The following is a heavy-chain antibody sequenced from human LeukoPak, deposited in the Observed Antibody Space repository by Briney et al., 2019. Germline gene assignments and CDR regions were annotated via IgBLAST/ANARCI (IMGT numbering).Heavy chain of an antibody. CDR3: ARDQEGFDY. CDR1: GYSFTSNY. J-gene: IGHJ4*02. Sequence: RASVKVSCKVSGYSFTSNYIHWVRQAPGQGLEWMGMTYPRDGSTSYAQRFQDRVTVTRDTSTSTVHMELSGLRSEDTAVYYCARDQEGFDYWGQGTLVTVSS. CDR2: TYPRDGST. V-gene: IGHV1-46*01.